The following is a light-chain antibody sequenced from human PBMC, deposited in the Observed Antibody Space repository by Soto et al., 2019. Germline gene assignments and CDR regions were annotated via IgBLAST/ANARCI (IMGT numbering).Light chain of an antibody. V-gene: IGKV3-15*01. CDR2: DAS. Sequence: EIVMTQSPATLSVSPGERVTLSCRASQSVSSNLAWYQQKPGQAPRLLISDASTRATGVPARFSGSGSGTEFTLTISSLQSQDFAVYFCQQYNNWPPYTFGQGTKLEIK. J-gene: IGKJ2*01. CDR1: QSVSSN. CDR3: QQYNNWPPYT.